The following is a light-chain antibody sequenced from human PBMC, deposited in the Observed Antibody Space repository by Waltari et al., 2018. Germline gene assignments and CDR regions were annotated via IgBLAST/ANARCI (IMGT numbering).Light chain of an antibody. CDR3: CSFTTSYTWV. J-gene: IGLJ3*02. CDR1: SSYVGGLNF. Sequence: QSAPTQPPFMSGSPGQSVTIPCTGTSSYVGGLNFVSWYQQHPGKAPKFLLYGVSNRASGVSHRFSGSKSGNTASLTISGLEPEDEADYYCCSFTTSYTWVFGGGTRLTVL. V-gene: IGLV2-14*03. CDR2: GVS.